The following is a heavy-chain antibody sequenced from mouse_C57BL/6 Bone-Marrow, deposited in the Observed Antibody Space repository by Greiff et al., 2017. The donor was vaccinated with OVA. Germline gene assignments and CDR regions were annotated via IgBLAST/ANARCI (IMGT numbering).Heavy chain of an antibody. CDR3: SRQGGAYYSKRWYFGV. CDR2: IYPRSGNT. V-gene: IGHV1-81*01. Sequence: QVQLKESGAELARPGASVKLSCKASGYTFTSYGISWVKQRTGQGLEWIGEIYPRSGNTYYNEKFKGKATLTADKSSSTAYMELRSLTSEDSAVYFCSRQGGAYYSKRWYFGVWGTGTTVTVSS. D-gene: IGHD2-5*01. CDR1: GYTFTSYG. J-gene: IGHJ1*03.